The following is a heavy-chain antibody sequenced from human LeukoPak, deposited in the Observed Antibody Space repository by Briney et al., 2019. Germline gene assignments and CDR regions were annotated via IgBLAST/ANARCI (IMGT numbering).Heavy chain of an antibody. CDR1: GFTFSSYA. V-gene: IGHV3-23*01. Sequence: PGGSLRLSCAASGFTFSSYAMSWVRQAPGKGLEWVSGISDSGGSTYYADSVKGRFTVSRDNSKNTLYLQMNSLRAEDTAVYYCAKNPQNWADNWGQGTLVTVSS. D-gene: IGHD3-16*01. CDR2: ISDSGGST. CDR3: AKNPQNWADN. J-gene: IGHJ4*02.